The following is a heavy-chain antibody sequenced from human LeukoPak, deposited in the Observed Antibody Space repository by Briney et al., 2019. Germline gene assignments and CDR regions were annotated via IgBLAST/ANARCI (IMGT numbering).Heavy chain of an antibody. CDR1: GFTFSSYA. V-gene: IGHV3-64*01. CDR3: ARDQGCSSTSCYTFDY. CDR2: ISSNGGST. D-gene: IGHD2-2*02. J-gene: IGHJ4*02. Sequence: GGSLRLSCAASGFTFSSYAMHWVRQAPGKGLEYVSAISSNGGSTYYANSVKGRFTISRDNSKNTLYLQMDSLRAEDMAVYYCARDQGCSSTSCYTFDYWGQGTLVTVSS.